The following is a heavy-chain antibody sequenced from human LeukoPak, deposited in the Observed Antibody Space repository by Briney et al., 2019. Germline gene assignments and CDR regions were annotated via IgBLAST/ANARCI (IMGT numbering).Heavy chain of an antibody. CDR1: GFTISNNY. D-gene: IGHD3-10*01. Sequence: GGSLRLSWAVSGFTISNNYMSWVRPAPGKGLEWVSITYSGGSVYDADSVKGRFTIPRDSSQNTLYLQMNSLRAEDTVVYYCARATLWFGANYYGMDGWGQGTTVTVSS. V-gene: IGHV3-66*01. CDR3: ARATLWFGANYYGMDG. CDR2: TYSGGSV. J-gene: IGHJ6*02.